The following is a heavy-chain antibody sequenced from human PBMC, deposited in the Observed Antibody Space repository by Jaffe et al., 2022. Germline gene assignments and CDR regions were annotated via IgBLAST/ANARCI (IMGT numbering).Heavy chain of an antibody. CDR1: GFTFSSYS. Sequence: EVQLVESGGGLVKPGGSLRLSCAASGFTFSSYSMNWVRQAPGKGLEWVSSISSSSSYIYYADSVKGRFTISRDNAKNSLYLQMNSLRAEDTAVYYCARDAHVYGDFSPYNWFDPWGQGTLVTVSS. J-gene: IGHJ5*02. V-gene: IGHV3-21*01. CDR3: ARDAHVYGDFSPYNWFDP. CDR2: ISSSSSYI. D-gene: IGHD4-17*01.